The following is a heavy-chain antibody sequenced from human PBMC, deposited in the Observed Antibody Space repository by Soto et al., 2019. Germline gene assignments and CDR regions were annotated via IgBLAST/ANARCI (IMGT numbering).Heavy chain of an antibody. CDR1: GYTFTNYG. CDR3: ARVLQLVGYFYYYMAV. Sequence: ASVKVSCKASGYTFTNYGITWVRQAPGQGLEWMGWISAYNGDTHYTQRLQGRVTMTTDTSTSTAYMELRGLRSDDMAVYYCARVLQLVGYFYYYMAVWGQGTTVTVSS. CDR2: ISAYNGDT. V-gene: IGHV1-18*03. D-gene: IGHD6-6*01. J-gene: IGHJ6*03.